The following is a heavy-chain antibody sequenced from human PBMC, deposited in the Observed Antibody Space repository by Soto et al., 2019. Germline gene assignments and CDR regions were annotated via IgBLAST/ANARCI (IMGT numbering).Heavy chain of an antibody. CDR1: GGFINSGRSP. Sequence: PSETLSLTCSVSGGFINSGRSPWNWIRQSPGKGLEWIAYIYHSGSTYYNPSLKSRVTISVDRSENQFSLKLTSVTAADTAVYYCVRESTTSGPNWFDTWGPGILVTVSS. CDR3: VRESTTSGPNWFDT. CDR2: IYHSGST. D-gene: IGHD1-1*01. V-gene: IGHV4-30-2*06. J-gene: IGHJ5*02.